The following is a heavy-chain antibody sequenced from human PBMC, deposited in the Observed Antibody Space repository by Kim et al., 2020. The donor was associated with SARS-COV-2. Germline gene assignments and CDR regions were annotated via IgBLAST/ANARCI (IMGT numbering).Heavy chain of an antibody. CDR1: GFNFDIYA. CDR3: ARGGHFCSGTTCYSNFFDF. CDR2: ISHDGVNE. V-gene: IGHV3-30-3*01. D-gene: IGHD3-3*02. J-gene: IGHJ4*02. Sequence: GGSLRLSCAASGFNFDIYAIHWVRQAPGKGPEWVAVISHDGVNEYYTDSVKGRFTISRDNFKDTLYLQMNSLGPDDAAVYYCARGGHFCSGTTCYSNFFDFWGPGTLVTVSS.